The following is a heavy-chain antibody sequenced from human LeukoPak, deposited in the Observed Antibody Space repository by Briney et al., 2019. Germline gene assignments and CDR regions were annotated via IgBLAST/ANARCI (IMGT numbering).Heavy chain of an antibody. V-gene: IGHV4-34*01. CDR2: INHSGST. CDR1: GGSFSGYY. D-gene: IGHD1-26*01. J-gene: IGHJ4*02. CDR3: ARDLVGATV. Sequence: SETLSLTCAVYGGSFSGYYWSWIRQPPGKGLEWIGEINHSGSTNYNPSLKSRVTISVDTSKNQFSLKLSSVTAADTAVYYCARDLVGATVWGQGTLVTVSS.